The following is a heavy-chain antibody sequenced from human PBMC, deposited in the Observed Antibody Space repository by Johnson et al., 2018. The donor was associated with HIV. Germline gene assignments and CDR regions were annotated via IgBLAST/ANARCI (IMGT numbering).Heavy chain of an antibody. CDR1: GFTFDEHG. D-gene: IGHD3-22*01. CDR2: IAWNGATT. V-gene: IGHV3-20*04. J-gene: IGHJ3*01. Sequence: MQLVESGGGVVRPGESLRLSCAASGFTFDEHGMSWVRQALGKGLEWVSGIAWNGATTGYADSVKGRFTISRDNVKKSLYLQMNDLRAEDTALYYCARDWDYYDASGYYYANMVDAFDVWGQGTVVTVSS. CDR3: ARDWDYYDASGYYYANMVDAFDV.